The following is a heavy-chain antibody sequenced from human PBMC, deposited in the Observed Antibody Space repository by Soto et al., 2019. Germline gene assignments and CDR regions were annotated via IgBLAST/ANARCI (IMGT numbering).Heavy chain of an antibody. Sequence: GGLLRLSCAASGFTFRSCAMNWARQAPGKGLEWVSYISSSSSYIFYADSVKGRFTISRDNAKNSVYLQMNSLRAEDTAVYYCARDHASSGSYWDYHYSMDVWGQGTTVTVSS. CDR2: ISSSSSYI. CDR1: GFTFRSCA. CDR3: ARDHASSGSYWDYHYSMDV. D-gene: IGHD1-26*01. J-gene: IGHJ6*02. V-gene: IGHV3-21*01.